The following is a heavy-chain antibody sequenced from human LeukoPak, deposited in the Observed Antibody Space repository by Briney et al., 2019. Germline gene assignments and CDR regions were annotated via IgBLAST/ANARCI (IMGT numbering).Heavy chain of an antibody. CDR1: GLTFNTYE. CDR2: ISSSGSTV. V-gene: IGHV3-48*03. Sequence: PGGSLRLSCAASGLTFNTYEMNWVRQAPGKGLEWVSYISSSGSTVYYADSVKGRFTISRDNAKNSLYLQMNSLRVEDTAVYYCARDNWFDPWGQGTLVTVSS. J-gene: IGHJ5*02. CDR3: ARDNWFDP.